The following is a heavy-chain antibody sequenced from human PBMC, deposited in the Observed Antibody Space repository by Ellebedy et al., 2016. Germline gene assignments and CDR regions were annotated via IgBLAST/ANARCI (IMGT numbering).Heavy chain of an antibody. J-gene: IGHJ5*02. D-gene: IGHD4-23*01. CDR1: GFTFSAHY. CDR2: ITSSGGHM. Sequence: GGSLRLSXAASGFTFSAHYMHWVRQAPGKGLEWVSFITSSGGHMYYADSVKGRFTISRDNAKNSLYLHMNSLRAEDTAVYYCAGAPRDYGGWFDPWGQGTLVTVSS. V-gene: IGHV3-21*01. CDR3: AGAPRDYGGWFDP.